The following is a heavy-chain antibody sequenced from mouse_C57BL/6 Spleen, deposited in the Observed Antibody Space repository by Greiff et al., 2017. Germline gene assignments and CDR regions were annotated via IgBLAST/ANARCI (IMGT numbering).Heavy chain of an antibody. CDR3: ARSPYCNCGFYEMDY. Sequence: QVQLLQPGAELVRPGSSVKLSCKASGYTFTSYWMHWVKQRPIQGLEWIGNIDPSDSETYYTQKFKVKATLTVDKSYSTSYMQISSLTSEDSAVYYCARSPYCNCGFYEMDYWGQGTSVTVAS. J-gene: IGHJ4*01. CDR1: GYTFTSYW. D-gene: IGHD2-1*01. CDR2: IDPSDSET. V-gene: IGHV1-52*01.